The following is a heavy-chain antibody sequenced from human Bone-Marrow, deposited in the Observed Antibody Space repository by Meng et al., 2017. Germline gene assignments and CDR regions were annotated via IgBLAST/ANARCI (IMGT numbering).Heavy chain of an antibody. CDR1: GYTFTSYY. D-gene: IGHD1-1*01. Sequence: ASVKVSCKASGYTFTSYYMHWVRQAPGQGLEWMGWINPDSGGTIYTQKFQGRVTMTRDMSTSTAYMELSRLRSDDTAVYYCARDPGTNWNDDSYYYYGMDVWGQGTTVTVSS. CDR2: INPDSGGT. CDR3: ARDPGTNWNDDSYYYYGMDV. J-gene: IGHJ6*02. V-gene: IGHV1-2*02.